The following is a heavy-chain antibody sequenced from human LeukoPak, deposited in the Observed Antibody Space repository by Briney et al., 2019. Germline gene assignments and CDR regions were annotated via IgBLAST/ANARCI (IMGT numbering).Heavy chain of an antibody. CDR3: VRDLGGRSGH. Sequence: PGGCVRLSCAASGFNFSSNRMDWVRQAPGKGLVWVSRINEDGSTTNYADSVKGRSTIFRDNAKNTLYLQMNSLRAEDTAVYYCVRDLGGRSGHWGQGTLVTVSS. D-gene: IGHD1-26*01. J-gene: IGHJ4*02. CDR1: GFNFSSNR. CDR2: INEDGSTT. V-gene: IGHV3-74*01.